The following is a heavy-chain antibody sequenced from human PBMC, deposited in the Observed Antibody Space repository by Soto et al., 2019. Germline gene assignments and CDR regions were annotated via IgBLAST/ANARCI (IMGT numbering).Heavy chain of an antibody. D-gene: IGHD6-13*01. J-gene: IGHJ4*02. CDR2: IYFSGKT. CDR1: GGSVRSSRYY. CDR3: ARFSSSWCSPGYCYFDY. V-gene: IGHV4-39*07. Sequence: SETLSLTCTVSGGSVRSSRYYWGWIRQPPGKGLECIGTIYFSGKTYYNPSLKSRVTMSVDTSKNQFSLEVSSVTATDTAVYYCARFSSSWCSPGYCYFDYWGQGTLVTVSS.